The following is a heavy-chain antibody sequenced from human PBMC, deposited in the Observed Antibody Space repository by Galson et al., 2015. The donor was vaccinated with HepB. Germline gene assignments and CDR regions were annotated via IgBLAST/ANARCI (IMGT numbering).Heavy chain of an antibody. CDR2: IKSKTDGGTT. J-gene: IGHJ4*02. Sequence: SLRLSCAASGFTFSNAWMSWVRQAPGKGLEWVGRIKSKTDGGTTDYAAPVKGRFTISRDDSKNTLYLQMNSLKTEDTAVYYCTTDRGYYDSSGYYAHFDYWGQGTLVTVSS. CDR3: TTDRGYYDSSGYYAHFDY. CDR1: GFTFSNAW. D-gene: IGHD3-22*01. V-gene: IGHV3-15*01.